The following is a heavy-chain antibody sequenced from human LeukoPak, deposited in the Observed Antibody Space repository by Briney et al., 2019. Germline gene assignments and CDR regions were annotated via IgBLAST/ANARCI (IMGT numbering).Heavy chain of an antibody. D-gene: IGHD6-13*01. CDR1: GGSISSGGYY. J-gene: IGHJ4*02. V-gene: IGHV4-31*03. CDR3: AGRIAAAGTFDY. CDR2: IYYSGST. Sequence: SETLSLTCTVSGGSISSGGYYWSWIRQHPGKGLEWIGYIYYSGSTYYNPSLKSRVTISVDTPKNQFSLKLSSVTAADTAVYYCAGRIAAAGTFDYWGQGTLVTVSS.